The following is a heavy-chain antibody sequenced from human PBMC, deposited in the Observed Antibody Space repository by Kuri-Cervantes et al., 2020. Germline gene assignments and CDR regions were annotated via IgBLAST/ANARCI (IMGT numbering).Heavy chain of an antibody. J-gene: IGHJ5*02. CDR2: INSYGNDT. CDR3: AFP. Sequence: GGSLRLSCTTSGFTFNKFWLHWVRQAPGKGLVWLSRINSYGNDTDYAESVKGRFTISRDNPKNTLYLQMNRLRVEDTAIYYCAFPWGRGTLVTVSS. CDR1: GFTFNKFW. V-gene: IGHV3-74*01.